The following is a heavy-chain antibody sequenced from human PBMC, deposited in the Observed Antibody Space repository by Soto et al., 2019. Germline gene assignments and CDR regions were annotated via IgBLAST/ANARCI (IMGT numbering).Heavy chain of an antibody. CDR2: FVPLFGTT. J-gene: IGHJ4*02. Sequence: QLVQSGSEVKKPGSSVKVSCQASGGTFSGSAVTWVRQGPGQGLEWMGEFVPLFGTTNYAQRFPGRLTITAEESTSTAYMALRTLRSDDTAVYYCATHGLGVSSPPYFDNWGQGTLVTVSS. V-gene: IGHV1-69*01. CDR3: ATHGLGVSSPPYFDN. CDR1: GGTFSGSA. D-gene: IGHD3-16*01.